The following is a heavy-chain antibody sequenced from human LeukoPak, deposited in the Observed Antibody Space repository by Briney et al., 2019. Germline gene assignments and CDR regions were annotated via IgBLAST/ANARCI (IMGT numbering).Heavy chain of an antibody. Sequence: GGALRLSCAASGFTFSSYGMQWVRQAPGKGLEWVAFIRYDGSNKYYADSVKGGFTISRDNYKITLYLQMNSLRAEDTAVYYCAKDRMYYDFWSGYSVDAFDIWGQGTMVTVSS. CDR2: IRYDGSNK. J-gene: IGHJ3*02. CDR1: GFTFSSYG. V-gene: IGHV3-30*02. D-gene: IGHD3-3*01. CDR3: AKDRMYYDFWSGYSVDAFDI.